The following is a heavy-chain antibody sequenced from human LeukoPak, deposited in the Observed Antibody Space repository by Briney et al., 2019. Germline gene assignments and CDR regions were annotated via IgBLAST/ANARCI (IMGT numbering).Heavy chain of an antibody. CDR1: GYTFTSYG. V-gene: IGHV1-18*01. CDR2: ISAYNGNT. Sequence: GASVKVSFKATGYTFTSYGISWVRQPPAQGLEWVGWISAYNGNTNYAQKLQGRVTMTTDTSTSKPYMELRSLRSDDTAVYYCARVREGDWWGGPHYWGQGSLVTVS. D-gene: IGHD3-3*01. CDR3: ARVREGDWWGGPHY. J-gene: IGHJ4*02.